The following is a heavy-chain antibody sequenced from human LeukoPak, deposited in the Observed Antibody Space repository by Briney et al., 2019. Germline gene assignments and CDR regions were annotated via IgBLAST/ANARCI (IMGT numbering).Heavy chain of an antibody. J-gene: IGHJ4*02. CDR3: AKEYDFWSGSLDY. Sequence: GGSLRLSCEASGFTLNTYWMHWVRQLPGKGLVWVSRIYSDGSGIDYADSVKGRFTISRDIAKNTLYLQMNSLRAEDTAVYYCAKEYDFWSGSLDYWGQGTLVTVSS. CDR1: GFTLNTYW. V-gene: IGHV3-74*01. CDR2: IYSDGSGI. D-gene: IGHD3-3*01.